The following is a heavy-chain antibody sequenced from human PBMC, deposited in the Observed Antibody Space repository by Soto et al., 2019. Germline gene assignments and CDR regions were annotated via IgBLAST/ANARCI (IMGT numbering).Heavy chain of an antibody. Sequence: GGSLRRSCAASGFTFSSYWMHWVRQAPGKGLVWVSRINSDGSSTSYADSVKGRFTISRDNAKNTLYLQINSLRAEDTAVYYCARDPTATGWFDPWGKVTLITVAS. CDR1: GFTFSSYW. D-gene: IGHD2-21*02. V-gene: IGHV3-74*01. CDR3: ARDPTATGWFDP. CDR2: INSDGSST. J-gene: IGHJ5*02.